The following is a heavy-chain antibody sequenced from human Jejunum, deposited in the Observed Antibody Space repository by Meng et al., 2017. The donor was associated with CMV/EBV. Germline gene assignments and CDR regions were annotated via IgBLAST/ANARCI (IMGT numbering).Heavy chain of an antibody. CDR3: AKDDRGVQSN. CDR1: GFTFND. Sequence: VLVFEAGGDLVPPGGSLSLSCAASGFTFNDMSWVRQAPGKGLEWVSAISATGRSTYYADSVKGRFTISRDNSKNTLFLQVSSLRAEDTAIYYCAKDDRGVQSNWGQGTLVTVSS. V-gene: IGHV3-23*01. J-gene: IGHJ4*02. CDR2: ISATGRST. D-gene: IGHD3-22*01.